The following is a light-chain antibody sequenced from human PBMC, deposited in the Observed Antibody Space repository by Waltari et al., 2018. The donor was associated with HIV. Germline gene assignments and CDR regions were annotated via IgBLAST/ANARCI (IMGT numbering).Light chain of an antibody. V-gene: IGLV1-51*01. CDR3: GTWDSSLSAGV. CDR2: DNN. CDR1: SSKLGKTY. J-gene: IGLJ2*01. Sequence: QSVLTQPPSVSAAPGQKVTISCSGRSSKLGKTYISWYQQLPGTAPKLLVYDNNKRPSGIPDRFSGSKSGTSATLGITGLQTGDEADYYCGTWDSSLSAGVFGGGTKLTVL.